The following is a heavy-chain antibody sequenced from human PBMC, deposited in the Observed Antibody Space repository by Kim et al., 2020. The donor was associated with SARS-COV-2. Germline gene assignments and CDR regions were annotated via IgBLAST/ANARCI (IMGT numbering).Heavy chain of an antibody. V-gene: IGHV4-4*02. J-gene: IGHJ4*02. CDR3: ANKNIAVAGAY. D-gene: IGHD6-19*01. Sequence: SETLSLTCAVSGGSTSTTRNWWSWVRQPPGKGLEWIGEISHTGGTNYNPSLESRVTISIDRSKNHFSLKLTSVTAADTAVYYCANKNIAVAGAYWGQGTLVTVSS. CDR1: GGSTSTTRNW. CDR2: ISHTGGT.